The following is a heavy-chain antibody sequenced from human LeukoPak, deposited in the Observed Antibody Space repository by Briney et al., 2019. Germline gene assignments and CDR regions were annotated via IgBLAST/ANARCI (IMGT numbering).Heavy chain of an antibody. V-gene: IGHV3-11*01. Sequence: GGSLRLSCAASGFTFSDYYMSWIRQAPGKGLEWVSYISSSGSTIYYADSVKGRFTISRDNAKNSLYLQMNSLRAEDTAVYYCAKDAPTSTDYDILTGLYYFDYWGQGTLVTVSS. CDR1: GFTFSDYY. J-gene: IGHJ4*02. D-gene: IGHD3-9*01. CDR2: ISSSGSTI. CDR3: AKDAPTSTDYDILTGLYYFDY.